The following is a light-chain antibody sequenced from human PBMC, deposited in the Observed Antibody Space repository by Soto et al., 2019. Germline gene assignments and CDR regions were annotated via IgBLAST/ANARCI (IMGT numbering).Light chain of an antibody. J-gene: IGKJ4*01. CDR3: QQYGSSPKLT. V-gene: IGKV3-20*01. CDR2: GAS. Sequence: IVLTQSPGTQYLSPGERATLSCRASQSVSSRYLAGYQQKPGQAPRLLIYGASSRATGIPDRFSGSGSGTDFTLTISRLELEDFAVYYCQQYGSSPKLTFGGGTKVDI. CDR1: QSVSSRY.